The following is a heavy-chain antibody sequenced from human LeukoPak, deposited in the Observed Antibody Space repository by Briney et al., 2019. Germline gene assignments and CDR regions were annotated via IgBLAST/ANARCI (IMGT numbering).Heavy chain of an antibody. Sequence: SETLSLTCAVYGGSFSSYYWSWIRQPPGKGMEWNGEINHRGSTNYNPSLKSRVTISVDTSKNQFSLKLSSVTAADTAVYYCARGMYYYDSSGYYYAKPGFYYWGQGTLVTVSS. CDR1: GGSFSSYY. J-gene: IGHJ4*02. CDR3: ARGMYYYDSSGYYYAKPGFYY. D-gene: IGHD3-22*01. V-gene: IGHV4-34*01. CDR2: INHRGST.